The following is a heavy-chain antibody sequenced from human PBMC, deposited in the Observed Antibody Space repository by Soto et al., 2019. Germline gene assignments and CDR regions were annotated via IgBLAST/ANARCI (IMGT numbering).Heavy chain of an antibody. V-gene: IGHV3-72*01. D-gene: IGHD3-22*01. CDR1: GFTLSDHY. Sequence: GGSLRLSCAASGFTLSDHYMDWVRQAPGKGLEWVGRSRKRAKSYTTDYVASVKGRFTISTDDSMNSVYLQMNSLKTEDTAVYYCATGYYDSSGLRPFDYWGQGTLVTVSS. J-gene: IGHJ4*02. CDR3: ATGYYDSSGLRPFDY. CDR2: SRKRAKSYTT.